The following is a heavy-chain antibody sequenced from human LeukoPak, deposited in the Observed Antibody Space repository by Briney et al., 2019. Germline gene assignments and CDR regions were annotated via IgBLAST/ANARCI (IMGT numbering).Heavy chain of an antibody. Sequence: PGGSLRLSCAASGFTFGNAWMSWVRQAPGKGLEWVGRIKSKTDGGTTDYAAPVKGRFTISRDDSKNTLYLQINSLKTEDTAVYYCTKVAIGDFFNYWGQGTLVTVSS. CDR3: TKVAIGDFFNY. CDR1: GFTFGNAW. CDR2: IKSKTDGGTT. V-gene: IGHV3-15*01. D-gene: IGHD2-2*01. J-gene: IGHJ4*02.